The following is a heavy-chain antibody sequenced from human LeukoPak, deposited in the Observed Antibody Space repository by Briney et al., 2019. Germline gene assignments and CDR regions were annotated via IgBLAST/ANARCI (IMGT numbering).Heavy chain of an antibody. D-gene: IGHD6-6*01. CDR1: GFTFSSYA. V-gene: IGHV3-23*01. Sequence: GGSLRLPCAASGFTFSSYAMSWVRQAPGKGLEWVSAISGSGGSTYYADSVKGRFTISRDNSKNTLYLQMNSLRAEDTAVYYCAKGKFSSSSNYFDYWGQGTLVTVSS. CDR2: ISGSGGST. CDR3: AKGKFSSSSNYFDY. J-gene: IGHJ4*02.